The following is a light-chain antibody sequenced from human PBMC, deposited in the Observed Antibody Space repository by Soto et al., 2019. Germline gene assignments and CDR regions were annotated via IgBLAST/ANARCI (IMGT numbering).Light chain of an antibody. CDR1: SSNIGAGYD. Sequence: QPVLTQPPSVSGAPGQRVTISCTGSSSNIGAGYDVHWYQQLPGTAPKLLIYGNSNRPSGVPDRFSGSKSDTSASLAITGLQAEDEADYYCQSYDSSLSGSRVFGTGTKLTVL. V-gene: IGLV1-40*01. CDR2: GNS. J-gene: IGLJ1*01. CDR3: QSYDSSLSGSRV.